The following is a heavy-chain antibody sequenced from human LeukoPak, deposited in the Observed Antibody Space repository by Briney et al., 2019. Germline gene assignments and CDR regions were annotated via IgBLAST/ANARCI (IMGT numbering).Heavy chain of an antibody. Sequence: ASVKVSCKASGGTFSSYTISWVRQAPGQGLEWMGGIIPIFGTANYAQKFQGRVTITADKSTSTAYMELSSLRSEDTAVYYCARDRSSGWRYYFDYWGQGTLVTVSS. D-gene: IGHD6-19*01. J-gene: IGHJ4*02. CDR1: GGTFSSYT. CDR2: IIPIFGTA. V-gene: IGHV1-69*06. CDR3: ARDRSSGWRYYFDY.